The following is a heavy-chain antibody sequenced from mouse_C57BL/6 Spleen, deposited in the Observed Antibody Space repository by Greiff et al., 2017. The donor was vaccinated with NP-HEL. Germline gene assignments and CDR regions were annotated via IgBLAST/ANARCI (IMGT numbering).Heavy chain of an antibody. CDR2: IISGGSYT. V-gene: IGHV5-6*01. D-gene: IGHD3-2*02. CDR3: ARAPLDSSSFDY. J-gene: IGHJ2*01. Sequence: EVQVVESGGDLVKPGGSLKLSCAASGFTFSSYGMSWVRQTPDKRLEWVATIISGGSYTYYPDSVKGRFTISRDNAKNTLYLQMSSLKSEDTAMYYCARAPLDSSSFDYWGQGTTLTVSS. CDR1: GFTFSSYG.